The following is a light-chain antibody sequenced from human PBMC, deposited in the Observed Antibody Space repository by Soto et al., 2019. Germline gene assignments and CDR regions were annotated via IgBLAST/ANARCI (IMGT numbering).Light chain of an antibody. CDR3: QKYNSAPWT. Sequence: TPCAFSLSSPVGARVTITWRASQGINNYLAWYKQKPGKVPKLLSEAASTLQSGVPSRFSGSGSGTDFTLTISRLQPEDVETYYCQKYNSAPWTFGQGTKVDIK. CDR2: AAS. V-gene: IGKV1-27*01. J-gene: IGKJ1*01. CDR1: QGINNY.